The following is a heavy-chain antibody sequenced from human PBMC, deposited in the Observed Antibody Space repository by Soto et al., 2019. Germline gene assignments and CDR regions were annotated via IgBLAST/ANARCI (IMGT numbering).Heavy chain of an antibody. D-gene: IGHD2-21*01. J-gene: IGHJ3*01. CDR3: AREDLCSSHAFDV. V-gene: IGHV3-48*03. CDR2: IISSGSTI. Sequence: LSLSCAASVFIFCSYEMNRVRQAPGKGLEWLSYIISSGSTIQKADSVKGRFTISRDNAKNSLYLQMNSLSAEDTAVYYCAREDLCSSHAFDVWGQGTMVTVSS. CDR1: VFIFCSYE.